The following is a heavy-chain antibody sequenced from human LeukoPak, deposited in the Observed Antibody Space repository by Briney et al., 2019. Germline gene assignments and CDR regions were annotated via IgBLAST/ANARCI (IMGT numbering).Heavy chain of an antibody. CDR2: INHSGST. CDR3: ASRENDIVVVPAAKALGY. Sequence: PSETLSLTCAVYGGSFSGYYWSWIRQPPGKGLEWIGEINHSGSTNYNPSLKSRVTISVDTSKNQFSLKLSSVTAADTAVYYCASRENDIVVVPAAKALGYWGQGTLVTVSS. V-gene: IGHV4-34*01. CDR1: GGSFSGYY. D-gene: IGHD2-2*01. J-gene: IGHJ4*02.